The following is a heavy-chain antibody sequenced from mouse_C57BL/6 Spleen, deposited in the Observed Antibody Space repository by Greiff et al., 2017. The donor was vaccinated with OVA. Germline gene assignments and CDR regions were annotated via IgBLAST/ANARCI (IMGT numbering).Heavy chain of an antibody. CDR2: ISGGGGNT. V-gene: IGHV5-9*01. CDR1: GFTFSSYT. D-gene: IGHD1-1*01. CDR3: ARHHYYGSNLDY. Sequence: VQLKQSGGGLVKPGGSLKLSCAASGFTFSSYTMSWVRQTPEKRLEWVATISGGGGNTYYPDSVKGRFTISRDNAKNTLYLQMSSLRSEDTALYYCARHHYYGSNLDYWGQGTTLTVSS. J-gene: IGHJ2*01.